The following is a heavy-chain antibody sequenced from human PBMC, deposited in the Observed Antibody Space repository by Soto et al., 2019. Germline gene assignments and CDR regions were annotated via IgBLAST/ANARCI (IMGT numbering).Heavy chain of an antibody. CDR2: ISYDGTN. D-gene: IGHD4-17*01. CDR1: GFTFSSYA. V-gene: IGHV3-30*14. Sequence: GGSLRLSCAVSGFTFSSYAMHWVRQAPGKGLEWVAVISYDGTNNYADSVKGRFTISRDISKNTLYLQMNSLRAEDTAVYYCARVGYAVTTGGAFDIWGQGTMVTVS. J-gene: IGHJ3*02. CDR3: ARVGYAVTTGGAFDI.